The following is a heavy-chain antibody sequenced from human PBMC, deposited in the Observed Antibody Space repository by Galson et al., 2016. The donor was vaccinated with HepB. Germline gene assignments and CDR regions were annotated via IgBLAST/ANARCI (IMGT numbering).Heavy chain of an antibody. CDR1: GFRFSSVW. CDR2: LSFDGSAR. Sequence: SLRLSCAASGFRFSSVWMHWVRQAPGKGLVWVSGLSFDGSARRYADSVKSRFTISRDNAKNTLYLEMTSLSAEDTAVYYCARGSWAPFESWGQGTLVTVS. V-gene: IGHV3-74*01. J-gene: IGHJ5*01. D-gene: IGHD3-10*01. CDR3: ARGSWAPFES.